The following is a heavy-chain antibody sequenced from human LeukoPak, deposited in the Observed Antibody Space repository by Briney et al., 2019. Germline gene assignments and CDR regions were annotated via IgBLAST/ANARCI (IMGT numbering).Heavy chain of an antibody. CDR1: GYTFTSYG. CDR2: ISAYNGNT. J-gene: IGHJ4*02. CDR3: AKDAHGYSSSWPFDY. D-gene: IGHD6-13*01. Sequence: GASVKVSCMASGYTFTSYGISWVRQAPGQGLEWMGWISAYNGNTNYAQKLQGRVTMTTDTSTSTAYMELRSLRSDDTAVYYCAKDAHGYSSSWPFDYWGQGTLVTVSS. V-gene: IGHV1-18*01.